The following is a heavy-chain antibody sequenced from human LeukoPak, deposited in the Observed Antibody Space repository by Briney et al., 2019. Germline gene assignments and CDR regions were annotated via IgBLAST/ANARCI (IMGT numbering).Heavy chain of an antibody. V-gene: IGHV4-59*08. CDR2: IYYSGST. Sequence: SETLSLTCTVSGGSISTYYWSWIRQPPGKGLEWIGYIYYSGSTNSNPSLKSRVTISVDTSKNQFSLKLSSVTAADTAVYYCARRTYDSGSYYLDYWGQGTPVTVSS. D-gene: IGHD3-10*01. CDR1: GGSISTYY. CDR3: ARRTYDSGSYYLDY. J-gene: IGHJ4*02.